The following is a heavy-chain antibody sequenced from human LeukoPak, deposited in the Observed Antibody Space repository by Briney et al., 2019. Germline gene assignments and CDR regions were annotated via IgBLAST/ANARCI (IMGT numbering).Heavy chain of an antibody. Sequence: AGGSLRLSCAASGFTVSSNYSMSWVRQAPGKGLEWVSTISGTGGTTYYADSVKGRFTISRDNSKNTLFLQFNSLRADDTAVYYCAKGRGTTVTAAANYWGQGTLVTVSS. J-gene: IGHJ4*02. D-gene: IGHD4-17*01. V-gene: IGHV3-23*01. CDR1: GFTVSSNYS. CDR3: AKGRGTTVTAAANY. CDR2: ISGTGGTT.